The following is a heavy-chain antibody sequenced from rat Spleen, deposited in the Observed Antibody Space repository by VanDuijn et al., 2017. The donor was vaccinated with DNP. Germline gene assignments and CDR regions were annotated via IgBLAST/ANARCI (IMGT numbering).Heavy chain of an antibody. CDR2: ISYDGSST. V-gene: IGHV5-7*01. J-gene: IGHJ2*01. D-gene: IGHD1-9*01. CDR1: GFTFSNYD. Sequence: EVQLVESGGGLVQPGRSMKLSCAASGFTFSNYDMAWVRQAPKKGLEWVATISYDGSSTNYRDSVKGRFTISRDNAKSTLYLQMDSLRSEDTATYYCARPHMGITLWGQGVMVTVSS. CDR3: ARPHMGITL.